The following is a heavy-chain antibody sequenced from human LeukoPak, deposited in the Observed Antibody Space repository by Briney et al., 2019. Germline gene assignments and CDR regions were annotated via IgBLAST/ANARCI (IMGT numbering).Heavy chain of an antibody. CDR3: ARGFRAFGGVIFDY. J-gene: IGHJ4*02. CDR1: AGSISSYY. CDR2: IYYSGST. D-gene: IGHD3-16*01. V-gene: IGHV4-59*01. Sequence: SETLSLTCTVSAGSISSYYWSWIRPPPGTGLEWTWYIYYSGSTNYNPSLKSRVTISVDTSKNQFSLKLSSVTAADTAVYYCARGFRAFGGVIFDYWGQGTLVTVSS.